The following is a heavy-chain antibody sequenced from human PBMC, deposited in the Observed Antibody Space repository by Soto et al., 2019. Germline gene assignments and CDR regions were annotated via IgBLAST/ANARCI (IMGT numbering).Heavy chain of an antibody. V-gene: IGHV4-59*01. CDR1: GGSFNNDY. D-gene: IGHD3-22*01. CDR3: ARDRYFYDSAGYYRTLDS. CDR2: IFHSGIT. J-gene: IGHJ5*01. Sequence: SATLSLACTISGGSFNNDYWTWIRQSPGKGVEWIGYIFHSGITDYNPSVKSRVTISIDKSKNLFSLKLTSVTAADTAVYYSARDRYFYDSAGYYRTLDSWGQGILVT.